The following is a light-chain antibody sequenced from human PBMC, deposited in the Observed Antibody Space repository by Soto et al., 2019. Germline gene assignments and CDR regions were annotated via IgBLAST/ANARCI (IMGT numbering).Light chain of an antibody. J-gene: IGLJ2*01. CDR1: SSDVGGYNY. V-gene: IGLV2-14*01. Sequence: QSVLTQPASVSGSPGQSITISCTGTSSDVGGYNYVSWYQQHPGKAPKLMIYDVSNRPSGVSNRFSGSKSGNTASLTISGLQAEDEAGYYCSSYTSSSPHVVFGGGTKLTVL. CDR2: DVS. CDR3: SSYTSSSPHVV.